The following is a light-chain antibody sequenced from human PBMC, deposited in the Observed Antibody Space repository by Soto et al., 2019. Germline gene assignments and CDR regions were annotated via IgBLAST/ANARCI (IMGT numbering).Light chain of an antibody. CDR3: QQYGDSPWT. CDR1: QSVGSTY. J-gene: IGKJ1*01. Sequence: EVVLTQSPGTLSLSPGEIATLSFRASQSVGSTYLAWYQQRPGQAPRLLIYGASSRATGIPDRFTGSGSGTDFTLTISRLEPEDFAVYHCQQYGDSPWTFGQGTRVEIK. V-gene: IGKV3-20*01. CDR2: GAS.